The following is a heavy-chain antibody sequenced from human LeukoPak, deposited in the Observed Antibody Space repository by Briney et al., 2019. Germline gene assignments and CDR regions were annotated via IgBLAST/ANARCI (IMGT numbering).Heavy chain of an antibody. CDR3: ARVNPGYYYVGGNNFDY. Sequence: SVKVSCKASGGTFTSYAISWVRQAPGQGLEWMGGIIPIFGTANYAQKFQGRVTITADNSTSTAYMELSSLRSEDTAVYYCARVNPGYYYVGGNNFDYWGQGTLVTVSS. CDR2: IIPIFGTA. D-gene: IGHD3-22*01. J-gene: IGHJ4*02. CDR1: GGTFTSYA. V-gene: IGHV1-69*06.